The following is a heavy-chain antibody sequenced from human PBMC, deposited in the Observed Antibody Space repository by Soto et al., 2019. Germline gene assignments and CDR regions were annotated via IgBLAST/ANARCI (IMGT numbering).Heavy chain of an antibody. J-gene: IGHJ4*02. V-gene: IGHV3-23*01. CDR2: ISGSGGST. Sequence: EVQLLESGGGLVQPGGSLRLSCAASGFTFSSYAMSWVRQAPGKGLEWVSAISGSGGSTXYADSVKGRFTISRDNSKXXXXXXXXXXXXXXXXXXXXXXXXXXXXXXGYWGQGTLVTVSS. CDR1: GFTFSSYA. CDR3: XXXXXXXXXXGY.